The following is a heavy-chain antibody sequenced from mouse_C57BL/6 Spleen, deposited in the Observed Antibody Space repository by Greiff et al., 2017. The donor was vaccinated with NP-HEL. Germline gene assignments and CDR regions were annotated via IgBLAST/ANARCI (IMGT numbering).Heavy chain of an antibody. Sequence: QVQLQQSGAELVKPGASVKISCKASGYAFSSYWMNWVKQRPGKGLEWIGQIYPGAGDTNYNGKFKGKATLTADKSSSTAYMQLSSLTSEDSAVYFCARDETTVVADWYFDVWGTGTTVTVSS. CDR2: IYPGAGDT. V-gene: IGHV1-80*01. CDR3: ARDETTVVADWYFDV. D-gene: IGHD1-1*01. CDR1: GYAFSSYW. J-gene: IGHJ1*03.